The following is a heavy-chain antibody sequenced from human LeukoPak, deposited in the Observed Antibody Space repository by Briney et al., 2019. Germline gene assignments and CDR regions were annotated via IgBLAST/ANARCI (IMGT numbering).Heavy chain of an antibody. CDR1: EFTVSSNY. J-gene: IGHJ4*02. CDR2: ISSSASAS. CDR3: VRGRTSGNDWGGDY. Sequence: PGGSLRLSCAVSEFTVSSNYMSWVRQAPGKGLEWVSYISSSASASHYADSVRGRFTISRDNAKNSLCLQMNSLRADDTAVYYCVRGRTSGNDWGGDYWGQGTLVTVSS. D-gene: IGHD5-12*01. V-gene: IGHV3-11*04.